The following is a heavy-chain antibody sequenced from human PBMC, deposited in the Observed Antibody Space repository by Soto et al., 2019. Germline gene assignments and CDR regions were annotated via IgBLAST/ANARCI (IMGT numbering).Heavy chain of an antibody. CDR2: IYYSGST. J-gene: IGHJ5*02. V-gene: IGHV4-31*03. D-gene: IGHD6-6*01. Sequence: QVQLQESGPGLVKPSQTLSLTCTVSGGSISSGGYYWSWIRQHPGKGLEWIGYIYYSGSTYYNPSLKSRVTISVDTSKNQFSLKLSSVTAADTAVYYCARDMGSSIVARLSWFDPWGQGTLVTVSS. CDR1: GGSISSGGYY. CDR3: ARDMGSSIVARLSWFDP.